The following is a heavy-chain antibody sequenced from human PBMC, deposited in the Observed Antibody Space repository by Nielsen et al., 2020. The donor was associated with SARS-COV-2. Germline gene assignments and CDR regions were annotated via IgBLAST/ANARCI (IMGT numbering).Heavy chain of an antibody. CDR2: ISGSGGST. CDR3: APFAGQDDYVWGSYRR. V-gene: IGHV3-23*01. CDR1: GFTFSSYA. D-gene: IGHD3-16*02. J-gene: IGHJ4*02. Sequence: ISCAASGFTFSSYAMSWVRQAPGKGLEWVSAISGSGGSTFYADSVKGRFTISRDNAKNSLYLQMNSLRAEDTALYHCAPFAGQDDYVWGSYRRWGQGTLVTVSS.